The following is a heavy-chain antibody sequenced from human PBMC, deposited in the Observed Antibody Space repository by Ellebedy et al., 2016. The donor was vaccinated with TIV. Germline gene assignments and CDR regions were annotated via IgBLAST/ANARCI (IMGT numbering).Heavy chain of an antibody. Sequence: SGPTLVKPTQTLTLTCTFSGFSFSTTRVSVSWIRQPPGKALEWLARFDWDDDKYFNTSLRTRLTISKDTSKNQVVLTMTNMDPVDTATYFCARTDGSGWAFDSWGQGTLVTVSS. D-gene: IGHD6-19*01. CDR2: FDWDDDK. V-gene: IGHV2-70*11. J-gene: IGHJ4*02. CDR1: GFSFSTTRVS. CDR3: ARTDGSGWAFDS.